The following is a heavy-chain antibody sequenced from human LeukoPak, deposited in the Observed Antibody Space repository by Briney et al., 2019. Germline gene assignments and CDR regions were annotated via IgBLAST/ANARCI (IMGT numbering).Heavy chain of an antibody. D-gene: IGHD3-10*01. Sequence: QTLSLTCAISGDSVSSNDAAWNWIRQSPSRGLEWLGRTFYRSKWYYDSAVSVKSRITINPDTSKNQFSLQLNSVTPEDTAVYYCARENTLVRGTRNPFDYWGRGTLVTVSS. CDR1: GDSVSSNDAA. J-gene: IGHJ4*02. V-gene: IGHV6-1*01. CDR3: ARENTLVRGTRNPFDY. CDR2: TFYRSKWYY.